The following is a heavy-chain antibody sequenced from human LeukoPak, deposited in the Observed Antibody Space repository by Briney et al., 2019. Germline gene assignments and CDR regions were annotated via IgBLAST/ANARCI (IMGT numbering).Heavy chain of an antibody. CDR3: AEWWGYDSSGYDAFDI. CDR1: GFTFSSYA. Sequence: PGGSLRLSCAASGFTFSSYAMSWVRQAPGKGLEWVSAISGSGGSTYYADSVKGRFTISRDNSKNTLYLQMNSLRAEDTAVYYCAEWWGYDSSGYDAFDIWGQGTMVTVSS. J-gene: IGHJ3*02. CDR2: ISGSGGST. V-gene: IGHV3-23*01. D-gene: IGHD3-22*01.